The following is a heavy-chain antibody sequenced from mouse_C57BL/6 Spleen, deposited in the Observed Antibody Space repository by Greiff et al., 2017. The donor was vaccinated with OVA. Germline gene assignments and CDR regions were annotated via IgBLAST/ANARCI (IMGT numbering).Heavy chain of an antibody. D-gene: IGHD2-5*01. V-gene: IGHV5-9*01. CDR3: ARHRNPPYYSNFYYYAMDY. Sequence: EVKLVESGGGLVKPGGSLKLSCAASGFTFSSYTMSWVRQTPEKRLEWVATISGGGGNTYYPDSVKGRFTISRDNAKNTLYLQMSSLRSEDTALYYCARHRNPPYYSNFYYYAMDYWGQGTSVTVSS. CDR2: ISGGGGNT. J-gene: IGHJ4*01. CDR1: GFTFSSYT.